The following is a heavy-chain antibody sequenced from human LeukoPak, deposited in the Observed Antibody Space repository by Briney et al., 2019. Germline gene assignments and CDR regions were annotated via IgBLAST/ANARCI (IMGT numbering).Heavy chain of an antibody. CDR1: GGSIRNSRYY. D-gene: IGHD1-26*01. CDR3: ARDGVGAVGY. CDR2: LYYSGST. Sequence: PSETLSLTCTVSGGSIRNSRYYWGWIRQSPGKGLEWIGSLYYSGSTYYNPSLKSRVTISVDTSKNQFSLKLSSVTAADTAVYYCARDGVGAVGYWGQGTLVTVPS. V-gene: IGHV4-39*07. J-gene: IGHJ4*02.